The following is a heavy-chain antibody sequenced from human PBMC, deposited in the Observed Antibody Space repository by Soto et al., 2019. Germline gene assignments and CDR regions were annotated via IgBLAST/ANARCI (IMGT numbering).Heavy chain of an antibody. V-gene: IGHV4-34*01. CDR2: INHSGST. J-gene: IGHJ6*03. Sequence: QVQLQQWGAGLLKPSETLSLTCAVYGGSFSGYYWSWIRQPPGRGLEWIGEINHSGSTNYNPSLKSRVTMSVDTSKNQFSLKLSSVTAADTAVYFCARAVGGYDSWSASYYYYYYMDVWGKGTTVTVSS. CDR1: GGSFSGYY. D-gene: IGHD3-3*01. CDR3: ARAVGGYDSWSASYYYYYYMDV.